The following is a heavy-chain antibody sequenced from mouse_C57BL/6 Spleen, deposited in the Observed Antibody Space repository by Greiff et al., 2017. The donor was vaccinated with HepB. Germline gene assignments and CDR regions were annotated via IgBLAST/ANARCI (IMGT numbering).Heavy chain of an antibody. V-gene: IGHV1-15*01. CDR2: IDPETGGT. Sequence: VQLQQSGAELVRPGASVTLSCKASGYTFTDYEMHWVKQTPVHGLEWIGAIDPETGGTAYNQKFKGKAILTADKSSSTAYMELRSLTSEDSAVYYCTRYFYYYGSSSYFDVWGTGTTVTVSS. CDR3: TRYFYYYGSSSYFDV. D-gene: IGHD1-1*01. CDR1: GYTFTDYE. J-gene: IGHJ1*03.